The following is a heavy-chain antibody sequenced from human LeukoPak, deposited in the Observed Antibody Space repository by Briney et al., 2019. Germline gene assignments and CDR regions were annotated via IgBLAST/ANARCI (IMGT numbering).Heavy chain of an antibody. CDR1: GYTFTSYA. V-gene: IGHV7-4-1*02. Sequence: ASVKVSCKASGYTFTSYAINWVRQAPGQGLEWMGWIYTNTGNPTYAQGFTGRFVFSLGTSVSTAYLQISSLKAEDTAVYYCARGRGYSYGYGDYWGQGTLVTVSS. D-gene: IGHD5-18*01. CDR3: ARGRGYSYGYGDY. J-gene: IGHJ4*02. CDR2: IYTNTGNP.